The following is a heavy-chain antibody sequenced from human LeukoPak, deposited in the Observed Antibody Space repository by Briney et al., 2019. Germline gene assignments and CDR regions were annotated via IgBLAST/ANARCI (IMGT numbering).Heavy chain of an antibody. J-gene: IGHJ4*02. V-gene: IGHV3-11*01. Sequence: GGSLRLSCAAPGFTFSDYYMTWIRQAPGKGLEWISFINSRGTSTYYAGSVKGRFTISRDNAKNSLYLQMNSLRAEDTAVYYCARDRTSSSLDYWGQGTLVTVSS. CDR3: ARDRTSSSLDY. CDR2: INSRGTST. CDR1: GFTFSDYY. D-gene: IGHD6-6*01.